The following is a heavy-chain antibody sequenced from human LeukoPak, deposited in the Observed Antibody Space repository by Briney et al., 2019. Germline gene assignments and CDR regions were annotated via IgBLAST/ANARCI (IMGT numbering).Heavy chain of an antibody. J-gene: IGHJ1*01. D-gene: IGHD1-26*01. CDR3: ARDTLYSGSSYGEYFQH. Sequence: ASVKVSCKASGYTFTSYGISWVRHAPGQGLEWMGWISAYNGNTNYAQKLQGRVTMTTDTSTSTAYMELRSLRSDDTAVYYCARDTLYSGSSYGEYFQHWGQGTLVTVSS. V-gene: IGHV1-18*01. CDR1: GYTFTSYG. CDR2: ISAYNGNT.